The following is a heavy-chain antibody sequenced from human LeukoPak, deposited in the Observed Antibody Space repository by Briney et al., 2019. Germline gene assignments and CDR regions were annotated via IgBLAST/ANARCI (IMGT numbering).Heavy chain of an antibody. CDR2: ISRSSENM. Sequence: PGGSLRRSCAASGFSLSDYDMNWVRQAPGKGVEWVSFISRSSENMYYADSVKGRFTISRDNAKNSLYLQMNSLRNEDTAVYYCARGLGYNWFGPWGQGTLVTVSS. J-gene: IGHJ5*02. CDR1: GFSLSDYD. CDR3: ARGLGYNWFGP. V-gene: IGHV3-48*02.